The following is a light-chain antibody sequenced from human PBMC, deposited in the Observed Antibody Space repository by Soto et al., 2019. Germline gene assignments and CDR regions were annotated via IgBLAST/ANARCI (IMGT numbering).Light chain of an antibody. CDR3: QQYNGWPCT. CDR2: DAS. V-gene: IGKV3-15*01. Sequence: EIILTQSPATLSSSPGERATLSCRASQTVSSKLAWYQHKPGQAPRLLMYDASARATGIPARFSGSGSGTEFTLTISSLQSEDFAVYYCQQYNGWPCTCGQGPRWIS. CDR1: QTVSSK. J-gene: IGKJ2*02.